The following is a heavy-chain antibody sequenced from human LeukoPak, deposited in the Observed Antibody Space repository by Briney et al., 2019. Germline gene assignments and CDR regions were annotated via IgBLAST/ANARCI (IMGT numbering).Heavy chain of an antibody. V-gene: IGHV3-73*01. J-gene: IGHJ4*02. D-gene: IGHD1-1*01. CDR2: IRSKANNYAT. CDR1: GFTFSGSA. Sequence: GGSLRLSCAASGFTFSGSAIHWVRQASGKGLEWVGRIRSKANNYATAYAASVKGRFTISRDDSKDTAYLQMNSLRTEDTALYHCVRLSMELVDYWGQGTLVTVSS. CDR3: VRLSMELVDY.